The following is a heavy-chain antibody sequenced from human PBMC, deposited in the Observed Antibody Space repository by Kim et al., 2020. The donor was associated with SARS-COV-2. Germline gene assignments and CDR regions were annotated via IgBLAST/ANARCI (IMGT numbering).Heavy chain of an antibody. CDR2: IYYSGKT. Sequence: SETLSLTCNVSGGSIGSSNYYWGWIRQPPGKGLEWIGCIYYSGKTYDNPSLKSRVTISLDLSKNHFSMNLRSATAADTAMYYCARATGFGTGWYYFDSWG. CDR3: ARATGFGTGWYYFDS. D-gene: IGHD6-19*01. V-gene: IGHV4-39*07. CDR1: GGSIGSSNYY. J-gene: IGHJ4*01.